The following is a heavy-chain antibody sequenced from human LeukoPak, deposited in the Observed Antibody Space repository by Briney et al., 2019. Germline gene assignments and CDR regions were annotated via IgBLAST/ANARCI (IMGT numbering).Heavy chain of an antibody. Sequence: EASVKVSCKASEYTFTDHAINWVRQAPGQRREWMGWINAGNGNTIYSQRFQGRVTITRDTSASTAYMELSSLTSEDTAVYYCARGRWSATTASYYLDFWGQGTLVTVSS. CDR3: ARGRWSATTASYYLDF. CDR2: INAGNGNT. CDR1: EYTFTDHA. D-gene: IGHD5-24*01. V-gene: IGHV1-3*01. J-gene: IGHJ4*02.